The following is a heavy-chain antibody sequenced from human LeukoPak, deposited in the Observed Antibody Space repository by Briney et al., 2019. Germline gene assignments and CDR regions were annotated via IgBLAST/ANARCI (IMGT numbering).Heavy chain of an antibody. CDR1: GGSISSGGYS. Sequence: SQTLSLTCAVSGGSISSGGYSWSWIRQPPGKGLEWIGYIYHSGSTYYNPSLKSRVTISVDRSKNQFSLNLNSVTAADTAVYYCAAEVDSSQKSFDYWGQGTLVTVSS. CDR2: IYHSGST. J-gene: IGHJ4*02. V-gene: IGHV4-30-2*01. D-gene: IGHD6-19*01. CDR3: AAEVDSSQKSFDY.